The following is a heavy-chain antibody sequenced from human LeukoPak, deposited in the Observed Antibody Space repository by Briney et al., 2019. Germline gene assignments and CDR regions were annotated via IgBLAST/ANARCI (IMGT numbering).Heavy chain of an antibody. J-gene: IGHJ4*02. V-gene: IGHV3-23*01. CDR3: AKVGLRLGGDY. CDR2: LSDSGGKT. D-gene: IGHD4-17*01. Sequence: PGGSLRLSCAASGFTFSDYYMEWVRQAPGKGLEWVSTLSDSGGKTYYADSVKGRFTISRDNSKNTLYLQMNSLRAEDTAVYYCAKVGLRLGGDYWGQGTLVTVSS. CDR1: GFTFSDYY.